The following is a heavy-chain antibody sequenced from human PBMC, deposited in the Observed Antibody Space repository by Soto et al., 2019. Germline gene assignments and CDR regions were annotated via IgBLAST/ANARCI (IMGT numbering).Heavy chain of an antibody. CDR3: ARSGTRNWFGP. D-gene: IGHD6-13*01. CDR2: IIPMFQTA. Sequence: QVQLVQSGADVQKPGSSVKVSCKYSGGTFSNYAINWVRQAPGQGLEWMGGIIPMFQTANYAQKLQGRVTITADESTSTAYRELSSLRSEDTAVYYSARSGTRNWFGPWGQGTLVTVSS. CDR1: GGTFSNYA. J-gene: IGHJ5*02. V-gene: IGHV1-69*01.